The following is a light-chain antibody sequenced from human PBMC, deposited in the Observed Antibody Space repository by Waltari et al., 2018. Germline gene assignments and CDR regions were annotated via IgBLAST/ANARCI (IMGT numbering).Light chain of an antibody. CDR3: QQYDISPLT. CDR2: GAS. V-gene: IGKV3-20*01. CDR1: QTVRTTY. Sequence: EIVLTQSPGTLSLSPGERATLSCRASQTVRTTYLAWYQQKPGQAPTLLIYGASSRATGIPDRFSGSGSRTDFSLTISSLEPEDFAVYYCQQYDISPLTFGGWTKVEIK. J-gene: IGKJ4*01.